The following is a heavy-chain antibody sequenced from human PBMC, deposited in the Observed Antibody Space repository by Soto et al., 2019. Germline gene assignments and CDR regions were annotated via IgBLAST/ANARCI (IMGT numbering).Heavy chain of an antibody. V-gene: IGHV1-2*02. CDR3: AREDFDWLYMDV. Sequence: ASVKVSCKASGYTFTGYYMHWVRQAPGQGLEWMGWINPNSGGTNYAQKFQGRVTMTRDTSISTAYMELSRLRSDDTAAYYCAREDFDWLYMDVWGQGTTVTVSS. D-gene: IGHD3-9*01. CDR1: GYTFTGYY. CDR2: INPNSGGT. J-gene: IGHJ6*02.